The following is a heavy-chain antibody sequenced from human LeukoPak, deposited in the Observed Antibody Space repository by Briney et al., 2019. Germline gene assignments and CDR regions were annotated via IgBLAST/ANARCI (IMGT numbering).Heavy chain of an antibody. D-gene: IGHD1-26*01. V-gene: IGHV3-21*01. J-gene: IGHJ4*02. Sequence: PGGSLRLSCAASGFTFSSYSMNWVRQAPGKGLEWVSSMSVSSGLIYYADSVKGRFTISRDNAKSSLYLQMNSLRVEDTAVYYCAREFAGSASGAGYWGQGTLVTVSS. CDR1: GFTFSSYS. CDR3: AREFAGSASGAGY. CDR2: MSVSSGLI.